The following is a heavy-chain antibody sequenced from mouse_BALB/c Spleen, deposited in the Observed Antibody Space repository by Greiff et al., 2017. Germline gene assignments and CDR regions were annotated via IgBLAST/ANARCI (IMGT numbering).Heavy chain of an antibody. J-gene: IGHJ4*01. CDR1: GFAFSSYD. V-gene: IGHV5-12-1*01. Sequence: VQLKESGGGLVKPGGSLKLSCAASGFAFSSYDMSWVRQTPEKRLEWVAYISSGGGSTYYPDTVKGRFTISRDNAKNTLYLQMSSLKSEDTAMYYCARLFFLFLRRTSYAMDYWGQGTSVTVSS. CDR2: ISSGGGST. CDR3: ARLFFLFLRRTSYAMDY. D-gene: IGHD1-1*01.